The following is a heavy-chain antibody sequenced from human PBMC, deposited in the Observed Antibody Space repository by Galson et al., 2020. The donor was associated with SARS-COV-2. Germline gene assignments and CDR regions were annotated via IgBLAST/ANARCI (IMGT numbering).Heavy chain of an antibody. D-gene: IGHD7-27*01. CDR3: ATGDVWFES. Sequence: SLKNSCADSGLTFSNTEMNWVRQAPGKRLEWLSYISMSGITIYYADSVKGRFTISRDNAENSLYLQMNSLRAEDTGIYYCATGDVWFESWGQGTLVTVSS. CDR1: GLTFSNTE. V-gene: IGHV3-48*03. J-gene: IGHJ5*01. CDR2: ISMSGITI.